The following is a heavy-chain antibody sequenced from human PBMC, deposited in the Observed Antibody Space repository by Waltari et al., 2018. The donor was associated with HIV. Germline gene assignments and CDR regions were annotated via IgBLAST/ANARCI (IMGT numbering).Heavy chain of an antibody. CDR3: ARGAAGYYYYVMDV. CDR1: GYTFTSYG. V-gene: IGHV1-18*01. CDR2: ISVYNGHT. Sequence: QVQLVQSGAAVNKPGASVKVSCKASGYTFTSYGISWVRQAPGQGLEWMGWISVYNGHTNYAQKLQGRVTMTTDTSTSTAYMELRSLRSDDTAVYYCARGAAGYYYYVMDVWGQGTTVTVSS. J-gene: IGHJ6*02. D-gene: IGHD6-13*01.